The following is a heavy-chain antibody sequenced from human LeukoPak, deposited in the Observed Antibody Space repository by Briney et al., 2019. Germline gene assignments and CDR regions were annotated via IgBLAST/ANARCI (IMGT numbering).Heavy chain of an antibody. CDR1: SGSISSYY. D-gene: IGHD5-18*01. J-gene: IGHJ2*01. CDR3: AREEGYSYGQDYWYFDL. V-gene: IGHV4-59*01. Sequence: KPSETLSLTCTVSSGSISSYYWSWIRQPPGKGLEWIGYIYYSGSTNYNPSLKSRVTISVDTSKNQFSLKLSSVTAADTAVYYCAREEGYSYGQDYWYFDLWGRGTLVTVYS. CDR2: IYYSGST.